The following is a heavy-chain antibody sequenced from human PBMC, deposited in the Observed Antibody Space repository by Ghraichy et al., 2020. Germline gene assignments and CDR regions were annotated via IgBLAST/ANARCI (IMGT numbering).Heavy chain of an antibody. J-gene: IGHJ4*02. CDR3: AKVQAYYYDSGAYCDY. Sequence: GGSLRLSCAASGFTFSSYAMSWVRQAPGKGLEWVSAISGSGSTTFYAGSVKGRFTISRDNSKNTLYLQMNSLRAEDTAVYYCAKVQAYYYDSGAYCDYWGQGTLVTVSS. CDR2: ISGSGSTT. CDR1: GFTFSSYA. V-gene: IGHV3-23*01. D-gene: IGHD3-22*01.